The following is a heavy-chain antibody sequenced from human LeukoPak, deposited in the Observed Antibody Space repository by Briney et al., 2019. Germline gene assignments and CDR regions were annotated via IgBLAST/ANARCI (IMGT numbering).Heavy chain of an antibody. J-gene: IGHJ6*03. Sequence: ASVKVSCKASGYTFTSYGISWVRQAPGQGLEWMGWISAYNGNTNYAQKFQGRVTMTRDTSISTAYMELSRLRSDDTAVYYCARDTRLITGTTRDYYYYYMDVWGKGTTVTISS. V-gene: IGHV1-18*01. CDR1: GYTFTSYG. CDR3: ARDTRLITGTTRDYYYYYMDV. D-gene: IGHD1-20*01. CDR2: ISAYNGNT.